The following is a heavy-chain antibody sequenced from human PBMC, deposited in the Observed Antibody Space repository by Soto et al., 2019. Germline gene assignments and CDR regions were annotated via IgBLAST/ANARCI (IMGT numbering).Heavy chain of an antibody. CDR1: GYTYTSYD. V-gene: IGHV1-8*01. CDR3: ATAQGSWFDP. D-gene: IGHD3-10*01. CDR2: MNPNSGNT. Sequence: ASVKLSCKDSGYTYTSYDINWVRQATGQGLEWMGWMNPNSGNTGYAQKFQGRVTMTRNTSISTAYMELSSLRSEDTAVYYCATAQGSWFDPWGQGTLVTVSS. J-gene: IGHJ5*02.